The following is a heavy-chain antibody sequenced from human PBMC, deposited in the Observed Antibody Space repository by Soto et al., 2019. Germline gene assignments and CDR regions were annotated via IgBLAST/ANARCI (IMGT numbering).Heavy chain of an antibody. Sequence: ASVKVSCKASGYTFTSNYLHWVRQAPGQGLEWMGIINPSGGSTNFAQKFQGRLSMTRDTSTSTVYMELRSLTSEDTAVYYCARDSAPVTPYYYYYMDVWGKGTTVTVSS. CDR1: GYTFTSNY. CDR2: INPSGGST. J-gene: IGHJ6*03. V-gene: IGHV1-46*01. CDR3: ARDSAPVTPYYYYYMDV. D-gene: IGHD4-17*01.